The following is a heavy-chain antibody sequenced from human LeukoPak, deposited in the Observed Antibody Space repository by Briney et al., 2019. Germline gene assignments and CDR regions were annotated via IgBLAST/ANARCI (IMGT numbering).Heavy chain of an antibody. Sequence: GGSLRLSCAASGFTFSSYWMSWVRQAPGKGLEWVANIKQDGSEKYYVDSVKGRLTISRDNAKNSLYLQMNSLRAEDTAVYYCARVKRYCSGGSCYYFDYWGQGTLVTVSS. J-gene: IGHJ4*02. CDR3: ARVKRYCSGGSCYYFDY. CDR1: GFTFSSYW. CDR2: IKQDGSEK. D-gene: IGHD2-15*01. V-gene: IGHV3-7*01.